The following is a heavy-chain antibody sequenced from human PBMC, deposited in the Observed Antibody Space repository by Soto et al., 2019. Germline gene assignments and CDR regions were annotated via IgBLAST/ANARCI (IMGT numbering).Heavy chain of an antibody. CDR3: AKALGELSPESYDS. J-gene: IGHJ4*02. CDR1: GFTFSYYN. CDR2: ISYDGGEK. V-gene: IGHV3-30*18. D-gene: IGHD3-16*02. Sequence: QVQLVESGGGVVQPGRSLRLSCAASGFTFSYYNMHWVRQAPGKGLEWVAVISYDGGEKYYADSVKGRFTISRDNSKNTLTLQMNSLIVDDTAVYYCAKALGELSPESYDSWGQGTLITVSS.